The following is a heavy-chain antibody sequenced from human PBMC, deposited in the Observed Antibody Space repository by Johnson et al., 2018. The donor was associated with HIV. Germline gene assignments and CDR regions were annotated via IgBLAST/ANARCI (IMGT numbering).Heavy chain of an antibody. Sequence: VESGGGVVQPGRSLRLSCAASGFTFSTYAMHWVRQTPGKGLEWVAIISYDGSNKYYTESVKGRFTISRDNSKNTLYLQMNSLRAEDTAVYYCARDFGLFLGKDDAFDIWGQGTMVTVSS. J-gene: IGHJ3*02. CDR3: ARDFGLFLGKDDAFDI. V-gene: IGHV3-30*04. D-gene: IGHD7-27*01. CDR2: ISYDGSNK. CDR1: GFTFSTYA.